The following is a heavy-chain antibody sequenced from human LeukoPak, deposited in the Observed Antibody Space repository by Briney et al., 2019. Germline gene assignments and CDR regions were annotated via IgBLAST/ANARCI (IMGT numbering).Heavy chain of an antibody. CDR3: AKYSGSYFSYYYYMDV. CDR2: ISGSGGST. Sequence: GGSLRLSCAASGFTFSNYWMSWFRQAPGKGLEWVSAISGSGGSTYYADSVKGRFTISRDNSKNTLYLQMNSLRAEDTAVYYCAKYSGSYFSYYYYMDVWGKGTTVTVSS. J-gene: IGHJ6*03. D-gene: IGHD1-26*01. V-gene: IGHV3-23*01. CDR1: GFTFSNYW.